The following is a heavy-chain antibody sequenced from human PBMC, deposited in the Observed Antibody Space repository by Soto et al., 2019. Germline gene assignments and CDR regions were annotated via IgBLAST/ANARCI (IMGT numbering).Heavy chain of an antibody. CDR3: AREVVTTKWYFDN. J-gene: IGHJ4*02. D-gene: IGHD1-1*01. Sequence: QVQLMESGGSVVRPGGSLRLSYATSGFTFRTYSMHWFRQTPDKGLEWVAGISSDGRVTFYADSGRCRFTISRDNSKNTLYLQMNSLRGEDAAVYFCAREVVTTKWYFDNWGQGIVVTVSA. CDR2: ISSDGRVT. CDR1: GFTFRTYS. V-gene: IGHV3-30*04.